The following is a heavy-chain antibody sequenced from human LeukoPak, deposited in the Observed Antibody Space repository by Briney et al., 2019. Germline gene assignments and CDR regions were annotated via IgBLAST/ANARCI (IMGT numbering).Heavy chain of an antibody. CDR1: GYTFTSYG. CDR2: IIPIFGTA. D-gene: IGHD7-27*01. CDR3: ARWGLGIPDWYFDL. J-gene: IGHJ2*01. V-gene: IGHV1-69*13. Sequence: SVKVSCKASGYTFTSYGISWVRQAPGQGLEWMGGIIPIFGTANYAQKFQGRVTITADESTSTAYMELSSLRSEDTAVYYCARWGLGIPDWYFDLWGRGTLVTVSS.